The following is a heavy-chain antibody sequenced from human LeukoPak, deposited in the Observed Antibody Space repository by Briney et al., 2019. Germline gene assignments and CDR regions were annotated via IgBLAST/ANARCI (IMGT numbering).Heavy chain of an antibody. J-gene: IGHJ4*02. D-gene: IGHD2-8*01. CDR3: AKVYLGYASFGYFDY. Sequence: GGSLRLSCAASGFTFSSYGMHWVRQAPGKGLEWVAVISYDGSNKYYADSVKGRFTISRTNSKNTLYLQMNSLRAEDTAVYYWAKVYLGYASFGYFDYWGQGTLVTVSS. V-gene: IGHV3-30*18. CDR2: ISYDGSNK. CDR1: GFTFSSYG.